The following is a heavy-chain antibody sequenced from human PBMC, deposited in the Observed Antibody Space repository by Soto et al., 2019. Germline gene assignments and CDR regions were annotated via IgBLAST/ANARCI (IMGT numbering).Heavy chain of an antibody. CDR3: AKTLGIAVAGTDY. CDR2: ISGSGGST. CDR1: GFTFSSYA. Sequence: TGGSLRPSCAASGFTFSSYAMSLVRQAPGKGLEWVSAISGSGGSTYYADSVKGRFTISRDNSKNTLYLQMNSLRAEDTAVYYCAKTLGIAVAGTDYWGQGTLVTVSS. V-gene: IGHV3-23*01. D-gene: IGHD6-19*01. J-gene: IGHJ4*02.